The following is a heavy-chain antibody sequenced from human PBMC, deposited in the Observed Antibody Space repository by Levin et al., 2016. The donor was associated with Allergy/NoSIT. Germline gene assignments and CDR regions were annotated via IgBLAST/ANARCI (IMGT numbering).Heavy chain of an antibody. V-gene: IGHV3-73*01. CDR3: TRSHYDSSGYYYVG. CDR1: VHLQWLC. J-gene: IGHJ4*02. Sequence: GGSLRLSVCSLWVHLQWLCYALGPPGFRERAGVGCRIRSKANSYATAYAASVKGRFTISRDDSKNTAYLQMNSLKTEDTAVYYCTRSHYDSSGYYYVGWGQGTLVTVSS. D-gene: IGHD3-22*01. CDR2: IRSKANSYAT.